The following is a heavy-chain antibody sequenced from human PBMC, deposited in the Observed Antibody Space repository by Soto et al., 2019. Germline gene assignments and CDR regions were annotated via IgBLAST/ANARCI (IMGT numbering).Heavy chain of an antibody. D-gene: IGHD3-10*01. CDR3: ARWFGELLPNYYYYGMDV. CDR1: GFTFSSYA. V-gene: IGHV3-30-3*01. Sequence: GSLRLSCAASGFTFSSYAMHWVRQAPGKGLEWVAVISYDGSNKYYADSVKGRFTISRDNSKNTLYLQMSSLRAEDTAVYYCARWFGELLPNYYYYGMDVWGQGTTVTVSS. J-gene: IGHJ6*02. CDR2: ISYDGSNK.